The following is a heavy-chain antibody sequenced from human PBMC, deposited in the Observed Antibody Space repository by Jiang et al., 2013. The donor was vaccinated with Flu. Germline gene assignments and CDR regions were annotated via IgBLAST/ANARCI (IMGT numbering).Heavy chain of an antibody. CDR2: IYYSGST. D-gene: IGHD6-6*01. CDR3: ARRVMQLANHDY. V-gene: IGHV4-39*01. CDR1: GGSISSSSYY. Sequence: GSGLVKPSETLSLTCTVSGGSISSSSYYWGWIRQPPGKGLEWIGSIYYSGSTYYNPSLKSRVTISVDTSKNQFSLKLSSVTAADTAVYYCARRVMQLANHDYWGQGTLVTVSS. J-gene: IGHJ4*02.